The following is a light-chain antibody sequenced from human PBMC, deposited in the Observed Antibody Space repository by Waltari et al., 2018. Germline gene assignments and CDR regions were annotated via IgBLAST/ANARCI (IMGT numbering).Light chain of an antibody. CDR1: SIGSRS. Sequence: SYVLTQPPSVSVAPGKAARITCGGNSIGSRSVHWYQQKPGQAPVFAIYYDRDRPSGIPERISGSKSGNTATLTISRVEAGDEAAYYCQLWESGSDRVVFGGGTKLTVL. CDR3: QLWESGSDRVV. J-gene: IGLJ2*01. CDR2: YDR. V-gene: IGLV3-21*01.